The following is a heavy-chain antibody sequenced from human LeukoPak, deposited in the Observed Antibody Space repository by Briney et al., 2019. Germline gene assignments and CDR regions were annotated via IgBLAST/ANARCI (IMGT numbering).Heavy chain of an antibody. D-gene: IGHD3-22*01. J-gene: IGHJ4*02. CDR2: MNPNSGNT. CDR3: ARALSDSSGYTFDY. V-gene: IGHV1-8*01. Sequence: ASVKVSCKASGYTLTSYDINWVRQATGQGLEWMGWMNPNSGNTGYAQKFQGRVTMNRNTSIRKAYMELSSLRSEDTAVYYCARALSDSSGYTFDYWGQGTLVTVSS. CDR1: GYTLTSYD.